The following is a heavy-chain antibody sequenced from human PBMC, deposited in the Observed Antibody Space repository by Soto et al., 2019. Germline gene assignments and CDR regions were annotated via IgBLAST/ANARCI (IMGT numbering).Heavy chain of an antibody. V-gene: IGHV4-59*01. CDR2: VYYTGTT. CDR1: SGSISGYS. CDR3: ARDLAAVPRAFDY. J-gene: IGHJ4*02. D-gene: IGHD6-13*01. Sequence: SETLSLTFTGSSGSISGYSYIWVLQPPGKGLEWIGSVYYTGTTDYNPSLKSRVTISVDTSKTQFSLNLRSVTAADTAVYYCARDLAAVPRAFDYWGRGTLVTVSS.